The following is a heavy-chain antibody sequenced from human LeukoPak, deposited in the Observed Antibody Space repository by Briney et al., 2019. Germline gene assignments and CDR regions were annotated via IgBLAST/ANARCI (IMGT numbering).Heavy chain of an antibody. D-gene: IGHD6-13*01. CDR2: IYTSGST. CDR1: GGSISSYY. Sequence: SETLSLTCTVSGGSISSYYWSWMRQPPGKGLEWIGYIYTSGSTNYNPSLKSRVTISVDTSKNQFSLNLSSVTAADTAVYSCARASGSSWYERRLHAYYYYMDVWGKGTTVTVSS. V-gene: IGHV4-4*09. J-gene: IGHJ6*03. CDR3: ARASGSSWYERRLHAYYYYMDV.